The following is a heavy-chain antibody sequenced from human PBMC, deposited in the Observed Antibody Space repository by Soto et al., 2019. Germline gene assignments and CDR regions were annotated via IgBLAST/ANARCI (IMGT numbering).Heavy chain of an antibody. CDR1: GFTFGTTD. CDR3: VKNSGWFNT. Sequence: QLLQSGGGLVQPGGSLTLSCAASGFTFGTTDMSWVRQAPGEGLEWVSTIDGSGGITYYADSVKGRFTISRDNSRNTVYLHMNSLRGDYTALYYCVKNSGWFNTWGQGALVTVSS. V-gene: IGHV3-23*01. CDR2: IDGSGGIT. J-gene: IGHJ5*02. D-gene: IGHD3-10*01.